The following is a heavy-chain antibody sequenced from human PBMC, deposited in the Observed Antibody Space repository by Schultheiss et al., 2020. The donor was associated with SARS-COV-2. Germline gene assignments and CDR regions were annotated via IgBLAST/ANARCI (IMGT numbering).Heavy chain of an antibody. CDR3: AKDRGHTTVKYYYYGMDV. Sequence: GGSLRLSCAASGFTFSSYGMHWVRQAPGKGLEWVAVISYDGSNKYYADSVKGRFTISRDNSKNTLYLQMNSLRAEDTAVYYCAKDRGHTTVKYYYYGMDVWGQGTTVTVFS. J-gene: IGHJ6*02. D-gene: IGHD4-17*01. V-gene: IGHV3-30*18. CDR2: ISYDGSNK. CDR1: GFTFSSYG.